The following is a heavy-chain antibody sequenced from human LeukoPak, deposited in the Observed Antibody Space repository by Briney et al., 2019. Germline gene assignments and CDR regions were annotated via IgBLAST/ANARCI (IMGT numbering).Heavy chain of an antibody. J-gene: IGHJ3*02. CDR3: ARVDPSLGIGI. CDR1: GRPISSFY. V-gene: IGHV4-59*13. CDR2: IYYSWSN. D-gene: IGHD3-10*01. Sequence: SETLSLTCTLAGRPISSFYWLWIRKPPGRVLVWIAYIYYSWSNKYNPSLKSRVTISVDTSKNQFSLKLSSVTAADTAVYYCARVDPSLGIGIWGQGTMVTVSS.